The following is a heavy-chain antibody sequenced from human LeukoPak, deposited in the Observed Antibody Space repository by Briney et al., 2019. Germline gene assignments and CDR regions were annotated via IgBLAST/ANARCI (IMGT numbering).Heavy chain of an antibody. J-gene: IGHJ4*02. CDR3: ARQDTTMEIDY. Sequence: SEALSLTCTVSGGSISSSTFCWGWLRQPPGKGLDWIGSIYYSGSTYYNPSLKSRVTISLDTSKNQFSLKLSSVTAADTAVYYCARQDTTMEIDYWGQGTLVTVSS. V-gene: IGHV4-39*01. CDR2: IYYSGST. D-gene: IGHD5-18*01. CDR1: GGSISSSTFC.